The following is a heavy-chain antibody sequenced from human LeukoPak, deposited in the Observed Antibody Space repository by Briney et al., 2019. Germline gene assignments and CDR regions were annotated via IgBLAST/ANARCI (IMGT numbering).Heavy chain of an antibody. CDR3: AGEVAAGLPIDY. J-gene: IGHJ4*02. CDR1: GGSISSYY. CDR2: IYYSGST. Sequence: SETLSLTCTVSGGSISSYYWSWIRQPPGKGLEWIGYIYYSGSTNYNPSLKSRVTISVDTSKNQFSLKLSSVTAADTAVYYCAGEVAAGLPIDYWGQGTLATVSS. D-gene: IGHD6-13*01. V-gene: IGHV4-59*01.